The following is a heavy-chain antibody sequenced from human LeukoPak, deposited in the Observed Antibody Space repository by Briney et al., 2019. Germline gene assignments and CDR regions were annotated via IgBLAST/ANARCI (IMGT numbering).Heavy chain of an antibody. V-gene: IGHV3-23*01. CDR2: ISGSGDTT. D-gene: IGHD1-26*01. J-gene: IGHJ3*01. CDR3: AKAFQRGWERDAFAF. Sequence: GGSLRLSCAASGFTFSSYSMSWVRQAPGKGLEWVSLISGSGDTTNYADSVKGRFTISRDNSKNTLYLQMNSLGADNTAVYYCAKAFQRGWERDAFAFWGQGALVTVSS. CDR1: GFTFSSYS.